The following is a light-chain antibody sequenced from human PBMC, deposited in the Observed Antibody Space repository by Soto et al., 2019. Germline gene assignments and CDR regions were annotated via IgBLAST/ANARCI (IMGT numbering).Light chain of an antibody. J-gene: IGKJ4*01. CDR1: QTIRSH. CDR3: QQYNSYSLT. CDR2: ATS. Sequence: DIQMTQFPLSLSASVGDRVTITCRASQTIRSHLNWYQQKPGEAPKIVIYATSTLQSGVPSRFNGSVSGTDFTLTISSLQPEDFVTYYCQQYNSYSLTFGGGTKVEIK. V-gene: IGKV1-39*01.